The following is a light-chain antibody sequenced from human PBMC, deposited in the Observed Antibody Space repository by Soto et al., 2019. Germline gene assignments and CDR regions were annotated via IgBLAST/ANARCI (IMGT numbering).Light chain of an antibody. CDR3: QTWDSNNVI. J-gene: IGLJ2*01. Sequence: QSALTQPPSASGSLGQSVTISCTGTSSDVGAYNYVSWYQQHPGKAPKLMIYEVTRRPSGVPERFSGSDSGNTATLTITETQAMDEADYYCQTWDSNNVIFGGGTKLTVL. CDR2: EVT. CDR1: SSDVGAYNY. V-gene: IGLV2-8*01.